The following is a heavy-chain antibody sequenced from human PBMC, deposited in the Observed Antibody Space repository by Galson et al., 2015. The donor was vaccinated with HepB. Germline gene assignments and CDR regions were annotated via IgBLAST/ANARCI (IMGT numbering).Heavy chain of an antibody. Sequence: SLRLSCAASGFTFSSYGMHWVRQAPGKGLEWVAFIRYDGSNKYYADSVKGRFTISRDNSKNTLYLQMSSLRAEDTAVYYCAKDNYDILTGYYLHFDYWGQGTLVTVSS. J-gene: IGHJ4*02. CDR2: IRYDGSNK. CDR3: AKDNYDILTGYYLHFDY. V-gene: IGHV3-30*02. CDR1: GFTFSSYG. D-gene: IGHD3-9*01.